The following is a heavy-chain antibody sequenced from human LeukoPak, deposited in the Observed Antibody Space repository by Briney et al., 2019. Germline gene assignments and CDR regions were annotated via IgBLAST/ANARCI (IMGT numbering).Heavy chain of an antibody. CDR2: IYYSGST. V-gene: IGHV4-59*01. CDR1: GASISSYY. J-gene: IGHJ4*02. CDR3: ASGPYPAAGTDHQFDY. D-gene: IGHD6-13*01. Sequence: PSETLSLTCTVSGASISSYYWSWIRQPPGKGLEWIGYIYYSGSTHYNPPLKSRVTISVDTSKNQFSLRLSSMTAADTAVYYCASGPYPAAGTDHQFDYWGQGTLVTVSS.